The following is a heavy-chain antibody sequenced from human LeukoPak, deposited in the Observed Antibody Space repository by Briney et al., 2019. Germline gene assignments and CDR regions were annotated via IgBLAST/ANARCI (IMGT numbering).Heavy chain of an antibody. CDR1: GFTFSSYA. CDR2: ISGSGGST. D-gene: IGHD3-22*01. Sequence: GGSLRLSCAASGFTFSSYAMSWVRQAPGKGLEWVSAISGSGGSTYYADSVKGRFTISRDNSKNTLYLQMNSLRAEDTAVYYCAKVLKPYDSTYYFDYWGQGALVTVSS. V-gene: IGHV3-23*01. J-gene: IGHJ4*02. CDR3: AKVLKPYDSTYYFDY.